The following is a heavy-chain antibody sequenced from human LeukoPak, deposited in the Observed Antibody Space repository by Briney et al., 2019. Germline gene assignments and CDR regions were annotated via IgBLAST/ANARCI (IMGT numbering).Heavy chain of an antibody. CDR2: IIPIFGTA. Sequence: SVKVSCKASGGTFTSYAISWVRQAPGQGLEWMGGIIPIFGTANYAQKFQGRVTITADESTSTAYMELSSLRSEDAAVYYCARIGSVRGVYYFDYWGQGTLVTVSS. J-gene: IGHJ4*02. D-gene: IGHD3-10*02. CDR1: GGTFTSYA. CDR3: ARIGSVRGVYYFDY. V-gene: IGHV1-69*13.